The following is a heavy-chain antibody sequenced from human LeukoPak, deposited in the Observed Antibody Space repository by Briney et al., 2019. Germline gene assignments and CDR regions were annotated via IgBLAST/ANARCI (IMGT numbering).Heavy chain of an antibody. D-gene: IGHD3-22*01. J-gene: IGHJ5*02. CDR3: ARAQTFYYDTSGFGLDP. Sequence: GGSLRLSCVASGFTFSNYGMHWVRQAPGKGLEWVAVILYDGSAKYYADSVRGRFTISRDNSKNTLYLQMNSLRAEDSAIYYCARAQTFYYDTSGFGLDPWGQGTLVTVSS. CDR2: ILYDGSAK. CDR1: GFTFSNYG. V-gene: IGHV3-33*01.